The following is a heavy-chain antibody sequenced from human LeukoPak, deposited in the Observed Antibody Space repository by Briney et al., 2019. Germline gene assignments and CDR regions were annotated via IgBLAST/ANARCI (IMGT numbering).Heavy chain of an antibody. CDR3: VKAYGY. D-gene: IGHD3-16*01. J-gene: IGHJ4*02. Sequence: GGSLRLSCAASGFTFDDYAMHWVRQAPGKGLEWVSGISWNSGSIGYADSVKGRFTTSRDNAKNSLYLQMNSLRAEDTALYYCVKAYGYWGQGTLVTVSS. CDR2: ISWNSGSI. CDR1: GFTFDDYA. V-gene: IGHV3-9*01.